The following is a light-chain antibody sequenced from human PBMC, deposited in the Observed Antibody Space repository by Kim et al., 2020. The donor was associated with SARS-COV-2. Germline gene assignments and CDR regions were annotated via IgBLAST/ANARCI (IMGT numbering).Light chain of an antibody. V-gene: IGKV3-11*01. J-gene: IGKJ4*01. CDR3: QQRSNWPPLT. Sequence: SPGERATLSCRASQSVSSYLAWYQQKPGQAPRLLIYDASNRATGIPARFSGSGSGTDFTLTISSLEPEDFAVYYYQQRSNWPPLTFGGGTKVDIK. CDR1: QSVSSY. CDR2: DAS.